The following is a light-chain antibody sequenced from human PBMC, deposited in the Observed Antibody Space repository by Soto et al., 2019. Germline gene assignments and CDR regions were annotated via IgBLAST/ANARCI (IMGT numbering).Light chain of an antibody. V-gene: IGKV3-11*01. J-gene: IGKJ4*01. CDR1: QSVSSY. CDR3: QQRLT. Sequence: EIVLTQSPATLSLSPGERATLSCRASQSVSSYLAWYQQKPGQAPRLLIYDASSRATGIPARFSGSGSGTDFTLTISSLEPEDFAVYYCQQRLTFGGGTKVEI. CDR2: DAS.